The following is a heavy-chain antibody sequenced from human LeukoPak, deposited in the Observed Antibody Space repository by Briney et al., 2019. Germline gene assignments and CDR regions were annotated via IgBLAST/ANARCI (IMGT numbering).Heavy chain of an antibody. D-gene: IGHD3-22*01. Sequence: SETLSLTCAVYGGSFSGYYWSWIRQPPGKGLEWIGEINHSGSTNYNPSLKSRVAISVDTSKNQFSLKLSSVTAADTAVYYCARWEYYYDSSGYPLNHYFDYWGQGTLVTVSS. J-gene: IGHJ4*02. V-gene: IGHV4-34*01. CDR3: ARWEYYYDSSGYPLNHYFDY. CDR1: GGSFSGYY. CDR2: INHSGST.